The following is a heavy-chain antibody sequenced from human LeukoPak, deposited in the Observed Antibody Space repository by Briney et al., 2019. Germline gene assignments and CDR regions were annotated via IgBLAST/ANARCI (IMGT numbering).Heavy chain of an antibody. CDR1: GFTVSSNY. CDR3: ARDRGKRWFGELLKTSYGMDV. CDR2: IYSGGSI. D-gene: IGHD3-10*01. V-gene: IGHV3-53*04. J-gene: IGHJ6*02. Sequence: GGSLRLSCAASGFTVSSNYMSWVRQAPGKGLEWVSVIYSGGSIYYADSVKGRFTISRHNSKNTLYLQMNSLRAEDTAVYYCARDRGKRWFGELLKTSYGMDVWGQGTTVTVSS.